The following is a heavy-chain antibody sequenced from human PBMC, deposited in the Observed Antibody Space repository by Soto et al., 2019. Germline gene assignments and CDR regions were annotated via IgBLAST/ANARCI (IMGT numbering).Heavy chain of an antibody. CDR3: ARERTPLTYCSGGSSYQRPNYSDY. CDR1: GGSISPYY. V-gene: IGHV4-59*01. J-gene: IGHJ4*02. Sequence: ETLSINCTVSGGSISPYYWSWIRQPLWKGLEWIGYMYYSGSNNYNPSLNRPVTISVETSKTQYSLKLSSVTAADTAVYYCARERTPLTYCSGGSSYQRPNYSDYWGQRPLLTGSS. CDR2: MYYSGSN. D-gene: IGHD2-15*01.